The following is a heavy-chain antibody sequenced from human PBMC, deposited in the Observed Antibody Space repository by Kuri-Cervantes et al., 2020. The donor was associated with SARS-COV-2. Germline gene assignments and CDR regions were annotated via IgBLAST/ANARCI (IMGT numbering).Heavy chain of an antibody. CDR1: GFTFSSYW. J-gene: IGHJ4*02. D-gene: IGHD3-3*01. CDR2: IKQDGSEK. CDR3: TRGQSNYGFWSGRPGMVHFDY. Sequence: GGSLRLSCAASGFTFSSYWMSWVRQAPGKGLEWVANIKQDGSEKYYVDSVKGRFTISRDNAKNSLYLQMNSLKTEDTAMYFCTRGQSNYGFWSGRPGMVHFDYWGQGALVTVSS. V-gene: IGHV3-7*03.